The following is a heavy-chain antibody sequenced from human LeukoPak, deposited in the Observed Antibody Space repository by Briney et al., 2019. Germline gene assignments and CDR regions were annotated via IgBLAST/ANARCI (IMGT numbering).Heavy chain of an antibody. CDR3: ARVYSSSPTHYYYYGMDV. V-gene: IGHV1-2*06. CDR2: INPNSGGT. J-gene: IGHJ6*02. CDR1: GYTFTGYY. Sequence: ASVKVSCKASGYTFTGYYMHWVRQAPGQGLEWMGRINPNSGGTNYAQKFQGRVTMTRDTSISAAYMELSRLRSDDTAVYYCARVYSSSPTHYYYYGMDVWGQGTTVTVSS. D-gene: IGHD6-6*01.